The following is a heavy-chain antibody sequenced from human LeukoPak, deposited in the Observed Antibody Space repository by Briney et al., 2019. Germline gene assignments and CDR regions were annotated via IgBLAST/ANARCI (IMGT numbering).Heavy chain of an antibody. CDR3: ARVYYDILTGYYYYYYMDV. CDR2: IYYSGST. CDR1: GGSISSYY. Sequence: SSETLSLTCTVSGGSISSYYWSWIRQPPGKGLEWIGYIYYSGSTNYNPSLKSRVTISVDTSKNQFSLKLSSVTAADTAVYYCARVYYDILTGYYYYYYMDVWGKGTTVTISS. J-gene: IGHJ6*03. D-gene: IGHD3-9*01. V-gene: IGHV4-59*01.